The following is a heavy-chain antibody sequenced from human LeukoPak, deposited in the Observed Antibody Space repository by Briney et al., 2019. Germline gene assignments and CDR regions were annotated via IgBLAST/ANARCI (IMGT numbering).Heavy chain of an antibody. D-gene: IGHD2-2*03. CDR3: ATPFGYCSSTSSKQGLC. J-gene: IGHJ6*04. CDR2: ISGSGGST. V-gene: IGHV3-23*01. Sequence: GGSLRLSCAASGFTFSSYAMSWVRQAPGKGLEWVSAISGSGGSTYYADSVKGRFTISRDNSKNTLYLQMNSLRAEDTAVYYCATPFGYCSSTSSKQGLCWGKGTTVTVSS. CDR1: GFTFSSYA.